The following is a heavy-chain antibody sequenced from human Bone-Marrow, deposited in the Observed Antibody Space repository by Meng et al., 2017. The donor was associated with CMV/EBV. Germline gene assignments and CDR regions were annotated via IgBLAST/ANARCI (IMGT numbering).Heavy chain of an antibody. CDR1: GFTFSSYA. J-gene: IGHJ4*02. CDR3: ARGAFGDCSSTSCYTLDY. Sequence: GGSLRLSCAASGFTFSSYAMHWVRQAPGKGLEWVAVISYDGSNKYYADSVKGRFTISRDNSKNTLYLQMNSLRAEDTAVYYCARGAFGDCSSTSCYTLDYWGQGTLVTVSS. CDR2: ISYDGSNK. D-gene: IGHD2-2*02. V-gene: IGHV3-30*04.